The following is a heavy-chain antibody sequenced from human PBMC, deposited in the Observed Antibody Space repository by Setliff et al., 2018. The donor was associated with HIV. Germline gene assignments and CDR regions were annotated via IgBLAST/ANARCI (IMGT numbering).Heavy chain of an antibody. CDR2: IYHSGNT. CDR3: AKFSEWSEDY. D-gene: IGHD3-3*01. J-gene: IGHJ4*02. CDR1: GYSISSSHW. V-gene: IGHV4-38-2*01. Sequence: SETLSLTCAVSGYSISSSHWWGWIRQPPGKGLEWIGSIYHSGNTYYMPSLQSRVTISVDMSKNQFSLNLNSVTAADTAVYYCAKFSEWSEDYWGQGTLVTVSS.